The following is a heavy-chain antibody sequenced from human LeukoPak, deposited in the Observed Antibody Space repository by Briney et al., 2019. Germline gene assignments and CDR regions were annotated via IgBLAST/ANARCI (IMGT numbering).Heavy chain of an antibody. D-gene: IGHD3-22*01. V-gene: IGHV3-66*01. J-gene: IGHJ2*01. CDR2: IYSGGNT. CDR1: GFTVSSNY. CDR3: ARNRDYFDSSGYFYWYFDL. Sequence: SGGSLGLSCAASGFTVSSNYMSWVRQAPGKGLEWVSVIYSGGNTYYADSGKGRFTISRDNSKNTLFLQMNSLRAEDTAVYYCARNRDYFDSSGYFYWYFDLWGRGTLVTVSS.